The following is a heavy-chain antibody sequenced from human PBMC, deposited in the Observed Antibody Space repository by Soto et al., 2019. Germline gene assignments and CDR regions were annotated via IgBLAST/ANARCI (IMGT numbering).Heavy chain of an antibody. V-gene: IGHV4-4*07. CDR3: ARERGRDIAAAGTGSVNWFDP. CDR1: GGSISSYY. D-gene: IGHD6-13*01. CDR2: IYTSGST. Sequence: SXNLSPNSTVSGGSISSYYWSWIRQPAGKGLEWIGRIYTSGSTNYNPSLQSRVTMSVDTSTNQFSLKLSSVTAAATAVYYFARERGRDIAAAGTGSVNWFDPWGQGSLVTVSS. J-gene: IGHJ5*02.